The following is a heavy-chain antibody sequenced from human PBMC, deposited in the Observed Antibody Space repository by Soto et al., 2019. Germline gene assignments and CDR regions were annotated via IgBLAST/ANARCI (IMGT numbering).Heavy chain of an antibody. D-gene: IGHD3-16*01. Sequence: EVQLVESGGVLVQPGGSLRLSCAASGFTFRIYSMNWVRQAPGKGLEWVSYISSSSNSIYYADSLKGRFTISRDNAKNSLYLQMTSLRAEDTAVYYCARDSSRLNHWGQGTLVTVSS. CDR1: GFTFRIYS. J-gene: IGHJ5*02. V-gene: IGHV3-48*01. CDR2: ISSSSNSI. CDR3: ARDSSRLNH.